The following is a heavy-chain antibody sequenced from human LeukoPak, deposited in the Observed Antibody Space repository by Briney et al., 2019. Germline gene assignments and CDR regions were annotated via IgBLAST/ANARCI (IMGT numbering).Heavy chain of an antibody. CDR2: INPTGGST. D-gene: IGHD3-9*01. CDR1: GYTFTSYY. Sequence: ASVKLSCKASGYTFTSYYMHWVRQAPGQGLEWMGIINPTGGSTSYAQKVQGRVTMTSDRATSTVYMELSSLRSDDTVVYYWAMGRILTTPNPPMDLWGKGTTVTVSS. J-gene: IGHJ6*03. CDR3: AMGRILTTPNPPMDL. V-gene: IGHV1-46*01.